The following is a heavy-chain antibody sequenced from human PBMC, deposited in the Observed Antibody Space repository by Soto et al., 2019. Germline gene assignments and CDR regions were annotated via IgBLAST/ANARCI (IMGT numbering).Heavy chain of an antibody. V-gene: IGHV3-21*01. D-gene: IGHD3-10*01. CDR2: ISSSSSYI. CDR3: ARDYSGTSMGLAY. J-gene: IGHJ4*02. Sequence: GGSLRLSCAASGFTFSSYSMNWVRQAPGKGLGWVSSISSSSSYIYYADSVKGRFTISRDNAKNSLYLQMNSLRAEDTAVYCCARDYSGTSMGLAYWGQGTLVTVSS. CDR1: GFTFSSYS.